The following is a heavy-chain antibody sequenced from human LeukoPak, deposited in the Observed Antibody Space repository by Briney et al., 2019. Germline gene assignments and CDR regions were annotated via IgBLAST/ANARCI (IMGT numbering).Heavy chain of an antibody. Sequence: SETLSLTCAVYGGSFSGYYWSWIRQPPGKGLEWIGEINHSGSTNYNPSLKSRVTISVDTSKNQSSLKLSSVTAADTAVYYCARGSGIAAAGTLAPWGQGTLVTVSS. D-gene: IGHD6-13*01. CDR2: INHSGST. V-gene: IGHV4-34*01. CDR3: ARGSGIAAAGTLAP. J-gene: IGHJ5*02. CDR1: GGSFSGYY.